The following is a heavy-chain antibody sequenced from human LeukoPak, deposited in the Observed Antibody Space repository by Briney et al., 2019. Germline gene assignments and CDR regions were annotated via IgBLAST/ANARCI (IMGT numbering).Heavy chain of an antibody. CDR3: AKDLYPKALDSSSSGY. D-gene: IGHD6-6*01. CDR1: GFTFSSYA. CDR2: ISGSGGST. J-gene: IGHJ4*02. Sequence: GGSLRLSCAASGFTFSSYAMSWVRQAPGKGLKWVSAISGSGGSTYYADSVKGRFTISRDNSKNTLYLQMNSLRAEDTAVYYCAKDLYPKALDSSSSGYWGQGTLVTVSS. V-gene: IGHV3-23*01.